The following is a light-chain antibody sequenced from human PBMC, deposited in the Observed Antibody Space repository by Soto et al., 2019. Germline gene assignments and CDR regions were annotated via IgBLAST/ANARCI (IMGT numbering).Light chain of an antibody. J-gene: IGKJ1*01. CDR3: QQYVSSVT. V-gene: IGKV3-20*01. Sequence: EIVLTQSPGSLSLSPGERATLSCRASQSVDSSFFAWYQQKPGQAPRLLIYGASNRATGIPEMISGSGSGTDFTLTISRLEPAGFAVNYCQQYVSSVTFGQGTTGEIK. CDR2: GAS. CDR1: QSVDSSF.